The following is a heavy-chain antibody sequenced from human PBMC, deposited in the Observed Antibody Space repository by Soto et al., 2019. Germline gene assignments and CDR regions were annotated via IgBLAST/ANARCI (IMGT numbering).Heavy chain of an antibody. CDR3: AKERWDGYYSLDY. Sequence: QPGGSLRLSCAASGFSFREYDMSWVRQAPGKGLEWVSGFSGSDGGTYYADSVKGRFTVSSGSSVNTLYLQMNSLRAEDTAVYYCAKERWDGYYSLDYWGRGTLVTVSS. CDR1: GFSFREYD. J-gene: IGHJ4*02. V-gene: IGHV3-23*01. D-gene: IGHD5-12*01. CDR2: FSGSDGGT.